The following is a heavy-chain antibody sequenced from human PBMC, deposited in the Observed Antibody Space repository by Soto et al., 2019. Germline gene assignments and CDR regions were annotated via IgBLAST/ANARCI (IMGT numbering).Heavy chain of an antibody. V-gene: IGHV3-48*01. J-gene: IGHJ3*02. CDR1: GFTFSSYS. Sequence: GSLRLSCAASGFTFSSYSMNWVRQAPGKGLEWVSYISSSSSTIYYADSVKGRFTISRDNAKNSLYLQMNSLRAEDTAVYYCVQSQLVDAFDIWGQGTMVTVSS. CDR3: VQSQLVDAFDI. CDR2: ISSSSSTI. D-gene: IGHD6-13*01.